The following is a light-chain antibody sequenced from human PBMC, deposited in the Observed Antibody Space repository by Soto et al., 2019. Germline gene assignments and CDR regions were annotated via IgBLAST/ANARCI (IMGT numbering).Light chain of an antibody. CDR3: HQYNSDYT. CDR2: DAS. V-gene: IGKV1-5*01. CDR1: QNINNC. J-gene: IGKJ2*01. Sequence: DIQMTQSPSTLSAFVGDRVTITCRASQNINNCLAWYQQKPGEAPKLLIYDASSLQSGVPSRFSGSGSGTDFTLTISSLQPDDFATYYCHQYNSDYTFGQGTRLEV.